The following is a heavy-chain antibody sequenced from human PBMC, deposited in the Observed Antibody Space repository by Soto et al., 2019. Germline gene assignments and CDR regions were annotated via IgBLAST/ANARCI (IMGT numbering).Heavy chain of an antibody. CDR1: GYSISSGYY. CDR2: LYHSGST. V-gene: IGHV4-38-2*01. Sequence: LSLTCAVSGYSISSGYYWGWIRQPPGKGLEWIGSLYHSGSTSYNPSLKSRVTISVDTSKNQFSLKLTSVTAADTAVYYCARMYGYSYGYLDYWGQGTQVTVSS. D-gene: IGHD5-18*01. CDR3: ARMYGYSYGYLDY. J-gene: IGHJ4*02.